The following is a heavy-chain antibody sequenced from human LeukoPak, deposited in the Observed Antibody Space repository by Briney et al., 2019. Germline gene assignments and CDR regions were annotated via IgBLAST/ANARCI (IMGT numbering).Heavy chain of an antibody. CDR3: IRDLFDDYSIDY. V-gene: IGHV3-21*01. CDR1: GFTFSSYS. J-gene: IGHJ4*02. CDR2: INSDSSLM. D-gene: IGHD3-16*01. Sequence: GGSLRLSCAASGFTFSSYSMNWVRQAPGKGLEWVSSINSDSSLMYYAESVKGRFTISRDNARNSLYLQMNSLRAEGTAVYYCIRDLFDDYSIDYWGQGALVTVSP.